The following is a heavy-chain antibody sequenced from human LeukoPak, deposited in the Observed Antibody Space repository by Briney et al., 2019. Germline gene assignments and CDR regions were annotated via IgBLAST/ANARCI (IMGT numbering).Heavy chain of an antibody. CDR1: GGSISSYY. CDR2: IYYSGST. CDR3: ARIGIGSSSLGFNY. J-gene: IGHJ4*02. V-gene: IGHV4-59*05. D-gene: IGHD6-6*01. Sequence: SETLSLTCTVSGGSISSYYWSWIRQPPGKGLEWIGSIYYSGSTYYNPSLKSRVTISVDTTKNQFSLKLSSVTAADTAVYYCARIGIGSSSLGFNYWGQGTLVTVSS.